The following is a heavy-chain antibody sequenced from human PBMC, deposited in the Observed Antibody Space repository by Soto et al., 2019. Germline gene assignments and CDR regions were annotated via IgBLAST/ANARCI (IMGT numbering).Heavy chain of an antibody. CDR1: GFTFDDYA. CDR3: AADFQTPYYYMDV. J-gene: IGHJ6*03. V-gene: IGHV3-9*01. Sequence: EVQLVESGGGLVQPGRSLRLSCAASGFTFDDYAMHWVRQAPGKGLEWVSGVSSTSGTMGYADSVRGRFTISRDNATNSLYLQMNSLRAEDTALYYCAADFQTPYYYMDVWGKGTTVTVSS. CDR2: VSSTSGTM.